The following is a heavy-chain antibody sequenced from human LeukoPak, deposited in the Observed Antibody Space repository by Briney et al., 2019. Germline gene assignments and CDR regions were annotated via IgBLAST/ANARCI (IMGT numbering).Heavy chain of an antibody. CDR2: ISSSSSYI. D-gene: IGHD4-17*01. V-gene: IGHV3-21*01. J-gene: IGHJ4*02. Sequence: PGGSLRLSCAASGFTFSVYSMNWVSQAPGKGLEWVSSISSSSSYIYYADSVKGRFTISRDNAKNSLYLQMNSDRAEDTAVYYCSRNRNDYGDYVHDYWGQGTLVTVSS. CDR1: GFTFSVYS. CDR3: SRNRNDYGDYVHDY.